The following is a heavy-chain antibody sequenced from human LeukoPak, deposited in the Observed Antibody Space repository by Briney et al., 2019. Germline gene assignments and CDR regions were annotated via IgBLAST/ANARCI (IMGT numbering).Heavy chain of an antibody. V-gene: IGHV4-38-2*01. CDR2: IYHSGRT. D-gene: IGHD3-10*01. CDR3: ARTRSRSGTLYY. Sequence: PSETLSLTCAVPGYSTSSGYSWGWIRQPPGKGLEWIGSIYHSGRTYYNPSLKSRVTISVDTSKNQFSLKLSAVTAADTAVYYCARTRSRSGTLYYWGQGTLVTVSS. CDR1: GYSTSSGYS. J-gene: IGHJ4*02.